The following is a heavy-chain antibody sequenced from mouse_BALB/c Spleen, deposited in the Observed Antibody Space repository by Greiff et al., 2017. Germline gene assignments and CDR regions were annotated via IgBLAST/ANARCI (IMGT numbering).Heavy chain of an antibody. Sequence: EVKLVESGGGLVKPGGSLKLSCAASGFAFSSYDMSWVRQTPEKRLEWVAYISSGGGSTYYPDTVKGRFTISRDNAKNTLYLQMSSLKSEDTAMYYCARRGELYAMDYWGQGTSVTVAS. V-gene: IGHV5-12-1*01. CDR1: GFAFSSYD. CDR3: ARRGELYAMDY. D-gene: IGHD1-3*01. CDR2: ISSGGGST. J-gene: IGHJ4*01.